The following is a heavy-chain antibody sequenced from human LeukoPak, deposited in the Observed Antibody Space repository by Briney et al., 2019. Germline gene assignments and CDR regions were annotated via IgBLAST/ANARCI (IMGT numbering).Heavy chain of an antibody. V-gene: IGHV1-46*01. CDR1: GYTFTSYY. Sequence: ASVKVSCQASGYTFTSYYLYLVRHAPGPRLELMRVINPSGGSTTSAQKFQGRVTMTRDKSTSTVYMELRSLRSEDTAVYYCARGPGPADDGGGYCFDYWGQGTLVTVSS. D-gene: IGHD3-22*01. J-gene: IGHJ4*02. CDR3: ARGPGPADDGGGYCFDY. CDR2: INPSGGST.